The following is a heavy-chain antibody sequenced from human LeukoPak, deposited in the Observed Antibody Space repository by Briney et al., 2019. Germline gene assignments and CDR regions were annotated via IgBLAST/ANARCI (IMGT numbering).Heavy chain of an antibody. CDR3: ALLGRELTLDY. CDR1: GFTFSIYA. CDR2: IIGSGGNT. V-gene: IGHV3-23*01. Sequence: GGSLRLSCAASGFTFSIYAMSWVRQAPGKGLDWVSTIIGSGGNTYYAGSVKGRFTISRDNSKNTLYLQMNSLRAEDTAVYYCALLGRELTLDYWGQGTLVTVSS. J-gene: IGHJ4*02. D-gene: IGHD1-26*01.